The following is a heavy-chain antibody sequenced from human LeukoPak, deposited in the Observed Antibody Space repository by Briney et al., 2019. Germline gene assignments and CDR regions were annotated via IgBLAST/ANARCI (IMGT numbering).Heavy chain of an antibody. D-gene: IGHD1-26*01. CDR3: VGNSGSYYEPWPRAPADY. CDR1: GFTFSSYA. Sequence: GGSLRLSCAASGFTFSSYAMHWVRQAPGKGLEWVAVISYDGSNKYYADSVKGRFTISRDNSKNTLYLQMNSLRAEDTAVYYCVGNSGSYYEPWPRAPADYWGQGTLVTVSS. J-gene: IGHJ4*02. V-gene: IGHV3-30*04. CDR2: ISYDGSNK.